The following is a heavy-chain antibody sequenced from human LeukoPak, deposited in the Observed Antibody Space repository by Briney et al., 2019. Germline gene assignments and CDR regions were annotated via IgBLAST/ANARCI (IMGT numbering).Heavy chain of an antibody. CDR1: GFTFSSYA. J-gene: IGHJ1*01. CDR3: AKDLEAAGSYPEYFQH. V-gene: IGHV3-23*01. Sequence: RGSLRLSCAASGFTFSSYAMSWVRQAPGKGLEWDSAISGSGGSTYYADSVKGRLTISRDNSKNTLYLQMNSLRAEDTAVYYCAKDLEAAGSYPEYFQHWGQGTLVTVSS. CDR2: ISGSGGST. D-gene: IGHD6-13*01.